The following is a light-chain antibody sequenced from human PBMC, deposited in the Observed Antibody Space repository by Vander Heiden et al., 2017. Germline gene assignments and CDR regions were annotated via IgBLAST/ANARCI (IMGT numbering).Light chain of an antibody. Sequence: SYKLTQPSSVSVSPAQPARLTCSGDVLAKKYARWFQQKPGQAPVLVIYKDTERPSGIPERFSGSSSGTTVTLTISGAQVEDEADYYCYSAADYNLVFGGGTKLTVL. CDR2: KDT. CDR3: YSAADYNLV. J-gene: IGLJ2*01. V-gene: IGLV3-27*01. CDR1: VLAKKY.